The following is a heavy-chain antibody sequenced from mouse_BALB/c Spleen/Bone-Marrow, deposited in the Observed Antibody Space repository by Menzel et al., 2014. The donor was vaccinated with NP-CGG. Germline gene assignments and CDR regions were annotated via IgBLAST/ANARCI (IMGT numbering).Heavy chain of an antibody. V-gene: IGHV5-9-3*01. Sequence: EVKLVESGGGLVKPGGSLKPSCAASGFTFSSYAMSWVRRTPEKRLEWVATISSGGSYTYYPDSVKGRFTISRDNAKNTLYLQMSSLRSEDTAMYYCARHGITRLLDYWGQGTTLIVSS. D-gene: IGHD2-4*01. CDR3: ARHGITRLLDY. CDR2: ISSGGSYT. J-gene: IGHJ2*01. CDR1: GFTFSSYA.